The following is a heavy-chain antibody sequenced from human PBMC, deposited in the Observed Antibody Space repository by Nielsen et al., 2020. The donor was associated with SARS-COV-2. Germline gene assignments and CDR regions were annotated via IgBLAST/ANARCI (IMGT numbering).Heavy chain of an antibody. CDR3: STDLAY. V-gene: IGHV3-15*01. CDR2: IRGKTDGGTT. J-gene: IGHJ4*02. Sequence: GGSLRLSCAASGFTVSNAWMTWVRQAPGKGLDWVGRIRGKTDGGTTDYAAPVEGRFTISRDDSKNTLYLQMNSLKTEDTAVYYCSTDLAYWGLGTLVTVSS. CDR1: GFTVSNAW.